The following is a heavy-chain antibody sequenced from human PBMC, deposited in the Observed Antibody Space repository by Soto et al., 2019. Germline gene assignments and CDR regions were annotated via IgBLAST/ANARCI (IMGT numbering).Heavy chain of an antibody. V-gene: IGHV3-53*02. D-gene: IGHD5-12*01. CDR3: ARDRWGWEKGGYPHSNGMIV. Sequence: EEQLVETGGKLVQPGGSLILSCVVSGFTVSSNYMSWVRQAPGGGLEWVSSIYGGGDTFYADSVKGRFTISKDSSQNTLYLQMSSLKADDSAVYYCARDRWGWEKGGYPHSNGMIVWGQGTTVTVSS. CDR1: GFTVSSNY. CDR2: IYGGGDT. J-gene: IGHJ6*02.